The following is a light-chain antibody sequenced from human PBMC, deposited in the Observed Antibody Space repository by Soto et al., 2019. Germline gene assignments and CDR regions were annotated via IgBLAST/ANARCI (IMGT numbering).Light chain of an antibody. Sequence: MTQSTATLSVSPGEVVTLSCRASQGIGDTLAWYQHKPGQTPRLLIYDTSTRATGVPARFSGSRSGPEFTLTISSLQPDDFATYYCQHYNSYSEAFGQGTKVDIK. CDR1: QGIGDT. J-gene: IGKJ1*01. CDR2: DTS. CDR3: QHYNSYSEA. V-gene: IGKV3-15*01.